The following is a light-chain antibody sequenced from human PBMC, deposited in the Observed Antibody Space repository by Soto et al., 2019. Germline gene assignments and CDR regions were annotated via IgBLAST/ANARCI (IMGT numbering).Light chain of an antibody. CDR2: EVT. CDR3: SSFTTSDTWV. V-gene: IGLV2-18*02. Sequence: QSALTQPPSVSVSPGQSVTISCTGTGSDFGRYNRVSWYQHTPGTAPKLLIYEVTNRPSGVPDRFSGSRSGNTASLTISGLQAEDDADYYCSSFTTSDTWVLGGGTKLTVL. J-gene: IGLJ3*02. CDR1: GSDFGRYNR.